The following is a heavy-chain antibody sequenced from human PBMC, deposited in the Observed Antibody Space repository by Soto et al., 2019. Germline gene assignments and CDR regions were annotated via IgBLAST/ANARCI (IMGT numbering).Heavy chain of an antibody. CDR3: AKDLRMWERAAGDS. D-gene: IGHD1-26*01. Sequence: QVQLVESGGGVVQPGRSLRLSCAASGFTFSSYVMHWVRQAPGKGLEWVAVISYDGSNKYYADSVKGRFTVSRDNSKNTLYLQMNSLRTEDTAVYYCAKDLRMWERAAGDSWGQGTLVTVSS. J-gene: IGHJ4*02. CDR2: ISYDGSNK. V-gene: IGHV3-30*18. CDR1: GFTFSSYV.